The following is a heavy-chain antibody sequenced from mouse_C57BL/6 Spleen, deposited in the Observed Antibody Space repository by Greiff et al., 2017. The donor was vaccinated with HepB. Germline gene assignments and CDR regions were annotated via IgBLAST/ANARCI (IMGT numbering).Heavy chain of an antibody. CDR3: ARRDYYFDY. V-gene: IGHV5-6*02. CDR1: GFTFSSYG. Sequence: EVKVVESGGDLVKPGGSLKLSCAASGFTFSSYGMSWVRQTPDKRLEWVATISSGGSYTYYPDSVKGRFTISRDNAKNTLYLQMSSLKSEDTAMYYGARRDYYFDYWGQGTTLTVAS. CDR2: ISSGGSYT. J-gene: IGHJ2*01. D-gene: IGHD2-4*01.